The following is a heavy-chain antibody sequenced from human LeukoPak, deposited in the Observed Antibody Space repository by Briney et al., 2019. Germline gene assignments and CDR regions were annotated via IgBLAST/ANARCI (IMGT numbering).Heavy chain of an antibody. J-gene: IGHJ3*02. D-gene: IGHD5-12*01. CDR2: INPNSDGT. Sequence: ASVKVSCKPSGYSFTGYYMHWVRQAPGPGLEWRGWINPNSDGTNYAQKFQGRVTMTRDTSISTAYMELSRLRSDDTAVYYCARLTYFRGYSGYDSGYAFDIWGQGTMVTVSS. V-gene: IGHV1-2*02. CDR3: ARLTYFRGYSGYDSGYAFDI. CDR1: GYSFTGYY.